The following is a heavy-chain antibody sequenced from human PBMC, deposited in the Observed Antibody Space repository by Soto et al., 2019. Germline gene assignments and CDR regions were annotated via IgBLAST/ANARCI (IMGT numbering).Heavy chain of an antibody. CDR3: ARGRGGSATRRFDA. Sequence: SETLSLTCGVSGGSLSSINWWSWVRQSPRKGLEWIGEIYHSGTTNYNPSLESRVTLSVDKSKNQIYLKLTSLTAADTAAYFWARGRGGSATRRFDAWGQGTLVTVS. CDR2: IYHSGTT. V-gene: IGHV4-4*02. CDR1: GGSLSSINW. J-gene: IGHJ5*02. D-gene: IGHD3-10*01.